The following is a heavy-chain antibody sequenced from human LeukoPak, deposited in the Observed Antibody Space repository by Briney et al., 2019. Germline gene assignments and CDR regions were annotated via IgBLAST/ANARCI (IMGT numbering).Heavy chain of an antibody. CDR3: AKSMYGSTSCYDY. CDR2: ISYDGSNK. CDR1: GFTFSSYG. J-gene: IGHJ4*02. Sequence: GGSLRLSCAASGFTFSSYGMHWVRQAPGKGLEWVAVISYDGSNKYYADSVKGRFTISRDNSKNTLYLQMNSLRAEDTAVHYCAKSMYGSTSCYDYWGQGTLVTVSS. V-gene: IGHV3-30*18. D-gene: IGHD2-2*01.